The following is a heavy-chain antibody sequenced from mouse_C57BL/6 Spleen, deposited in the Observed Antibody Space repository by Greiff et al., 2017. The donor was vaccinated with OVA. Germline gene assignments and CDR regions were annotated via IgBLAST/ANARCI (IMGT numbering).Heavy chain of an antibody. J-gene: IGHJ4*01. CDR1: GYTFTSYW. Sequence: QVQLQQPGAELVMPGASVKLSCKASGYTFTSYWMHWVKQRPGQGLEWIGEIDPSDSYTNYNQKLKGKSTLTVANSSSTAYMQLSSLTSEDSAVDYCARIYYGNYGGAMDYWGQGTSVTVSS. D-gene: IGHD2-1*01. CDR3: ARIYYGNYGGAMDY. V-gene: IGHV1-69*01. CDR2: IDPSDSYT.